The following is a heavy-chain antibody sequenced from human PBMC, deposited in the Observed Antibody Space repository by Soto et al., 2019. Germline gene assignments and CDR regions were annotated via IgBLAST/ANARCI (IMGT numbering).Heavy chain of an antibody. J-gene: IGHJ5*02. CDR3: ARDVAPKQYGSGRLNWFDP. V-gene: IGHV4-31*03. CDR2: IYYSGST. CDR1: GGSISSGGYY. D-gene: IGHD3-10*01. Sequence: PSETLSLTCTVSGGSISSGGYYWSWIRQHPGKGLEWIGYIYYSGSTYYNPSLKSRVTISVDTSKNQFSLKLSSVTAADTAVYYCARDVAPKQYGSGRLNWFDPWGQGTLVTVSS.